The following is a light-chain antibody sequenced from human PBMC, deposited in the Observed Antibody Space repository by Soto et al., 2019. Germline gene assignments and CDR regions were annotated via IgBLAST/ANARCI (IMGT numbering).Light chain of an antibody. CDR3: MQALQTRNT. V-gene: IGKV2-28*01. J-gene: IGKJ2*01. Sequence: DIVMTQSPLSLPVTPGEPASISCRSSQSLRHSNGYNYLDWYLQQPGQSPQLLIYLGSNRAYGVPARFSGSGSCTDFTLKISRVEDEDVWVYYCMQALQTRNTFGQGTKLEIK. CDR2: LGS. CDR1: QSLRHSNGYNY.